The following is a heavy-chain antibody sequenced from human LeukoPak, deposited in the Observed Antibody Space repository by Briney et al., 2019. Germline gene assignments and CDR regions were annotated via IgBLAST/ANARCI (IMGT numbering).Heavy chain of an antibody. V-gene: IGHV1-24*01. CDR1: GYTLTELS. J-gene: IGHJ6*02. Sequence: ASVKVSCKVSGYTLTELSMHWVRQAPGKGLEWIGGFDPEDGETIYAQKFQGRVTMTEDTSTDTAYMELSSLRSEDTAVYYCARAYYYGSGRPPVYYYYGMDVWGQGTTVTVSS. D-gene: IGHD3-10*01. CDR3: ARAYYYGSGRPPVYYYYGMDV. CDR2: FDPEDGET.